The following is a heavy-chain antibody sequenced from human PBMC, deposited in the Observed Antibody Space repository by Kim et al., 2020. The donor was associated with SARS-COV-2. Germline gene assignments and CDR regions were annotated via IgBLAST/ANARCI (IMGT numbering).Heavy chain of an antibody. CDR3: VKGRPNYDILTGQDY. CDR2: ISSNGGST. V-gene: IGHV3-64D*09. D-gene: IGHD3-9*01. CDR1: GFTFSSYA. J-gene: IGHJ4*02. Sequence: GGSLRLSCSASGFTFSSYAMHWVRQAPGKGLEYVSAISSNGGSTYYADSVKGRFTISRDNSKNTLYLQMSSLRAEDTAVYYCVKGRPNYDILTGQDYWGQGTLVTVSS.